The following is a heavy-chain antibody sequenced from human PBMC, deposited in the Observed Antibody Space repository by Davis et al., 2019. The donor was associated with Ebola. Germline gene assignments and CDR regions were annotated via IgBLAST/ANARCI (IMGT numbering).Heavy chain of an antibody. J-gene: IGHJ5*02. V-gene: IGHV4-34*01. Sequence: SETLSLTCAVYGGSFSGYYWSWIRQPPGKGLEWIGEINHSGSTNYNPSLKSRVTISVDTSKNQFSLKLSSVTAADTAVYYCARAGWNWNWFDPWGQGTLVTVSS. D-gene: IGHD1-7*01. CDR3: ARAGWNWNWFDP. CDR2: INHSGST. CDR1: GGSFSGYY.